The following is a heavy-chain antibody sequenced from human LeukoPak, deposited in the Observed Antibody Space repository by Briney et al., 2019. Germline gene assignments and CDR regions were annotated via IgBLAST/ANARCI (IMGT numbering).Heavy chain of an antibody. Sequence: GASVKVSCKASGYTFTGYYIHWVRQAPGQGLEWVGWINPNSGGAKYAQKFQDRVTMTRDTSISTAYMGLSRLRSDDTAVYYCARDHDYGDYGDYYYGMDVWGQGTTVTVSS. V-gene: IGHV1-2*02. J-gene: IGHJ6*02. D-gene: IGHD4-17*01. CDR2: INPNSGGA. CDR1: GYTFTGYY. CDR3: ARDHDYGDYGDYYYGMDV.